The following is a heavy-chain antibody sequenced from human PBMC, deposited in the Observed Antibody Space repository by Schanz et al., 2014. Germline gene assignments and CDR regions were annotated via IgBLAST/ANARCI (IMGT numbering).Heavy chain of an antibody. D-gene: IGHD3-10*01. CDR2: INPNSGGT. Sequence: QVQLVQSGAEVKKPGASVKVSCKASGYTFTDYHIHWVRQAPGQGLEWMGRINPNSGGTNFAQKFQGRVTVTRDTSISTAYMELGSLRFDDTAVYYCAREGTIRGLTGWFDPWGQGTLVTVSS. CDR3: AREGTIRGLTGWFDP. J-gene: IGHJ5*02. CDR1: GYTFTDYH. V-gene: IGHV1-2*06.